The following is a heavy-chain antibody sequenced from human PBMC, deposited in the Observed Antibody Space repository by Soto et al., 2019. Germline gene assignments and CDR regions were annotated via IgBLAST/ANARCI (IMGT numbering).Heavy chain of an antibody. V-gene: IGHV3-30-3*01. J-gene: IGHJ6*02. Sequence: QVQLVESGGDVVQPGRSLRLSCAASGFTFSSYNMHWVRQAPGKGLEWVAVISYDGSTKYYADSVKGRFTISRDNSKSTLYLQMHSLRPDDTAVYYCARVGTDEYDFWGRGMGFWCQGTTVTVSS. CDR2: ISYDGSTK. CDR3: ARVGTDEYDFWGRGMGF. CDR1: GFTFSSYN. D-gene: IGHD3-3*01.